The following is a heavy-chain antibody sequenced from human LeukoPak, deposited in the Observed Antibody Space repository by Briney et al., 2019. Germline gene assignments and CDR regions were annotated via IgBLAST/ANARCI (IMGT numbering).Heavy chain of an antibody. D-gene: IGHD4-11*01. Sequence: SVKVSCKASGGTFSSYAISWVRQAPGQGLEWMGRIIPILGIANYAQKFQGRVTITADKSTSTAYMELSSLRSEDTAVYYCARGPDYSTFGRGGYSQYTMDVWGRGTTVTVSS. V-gene: IGHV1-69*04. CDR2: IIPILGIA. CDR3: ARGPDYSTFGRGGYSQYTMDV. J-gene: IGHJ6*02. CDR1: GGTFSSYA.